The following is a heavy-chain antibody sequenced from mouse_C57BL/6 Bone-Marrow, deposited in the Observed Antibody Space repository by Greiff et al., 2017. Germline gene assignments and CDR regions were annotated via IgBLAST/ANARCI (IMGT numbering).Heavy chain of an antibody. CDR3: ARDYGPV. D-gene: IGHD2-4*01. Sequence: QVQLQQPGAELVMPGASVKLSCKASGYTFTSYWMHWVKQRPGQGLEWIGEIDPSDSYTNYNQKFKGQSTLTVDKSSSTAYMQLSSLTSEDAAVYYCARDYGPVWGTGTTVTVSA. V-gene: IGHV1-69*01. CDR1: GYTFTSYW. CDR2: IDPSDSYT. J-gene: IGHJ1*03.